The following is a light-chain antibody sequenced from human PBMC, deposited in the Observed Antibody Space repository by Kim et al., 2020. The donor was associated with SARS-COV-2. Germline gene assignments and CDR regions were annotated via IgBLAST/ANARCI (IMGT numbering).Light chain of an antibody. CDR3: QQYSHWPLT. V-gene: IGKV3-15*01. Sequence: EIVMTQSPATLSVSPWERATLSCRASQSVSSNLAWYQQKPGQAPRLLIYGASTRATGIPGRFSGSGSGTEFTLTISSLQSEDSAVYYCQQYSHWPLTFGGGTKVDIK. J-gene: IGKJ4*01. CDR2: GAS. CDR1: QSVSSN.